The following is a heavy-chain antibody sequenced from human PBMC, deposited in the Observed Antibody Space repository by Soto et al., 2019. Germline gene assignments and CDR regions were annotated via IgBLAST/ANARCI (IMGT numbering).Heavy chain of an antibody. CDR2: IIPIFGTA. J-gene: IGHJ4*02. D-gene: IGHD2-15*01. V-gene: IGHV1-69*01. Sequence: QVQLVQSGAEVKKPGSSMKVSCKASGGTFSSYAISWVRQAPGQGLEWMGGIIPIFGTANYAQKFQGRVTITADESTSTAYMELSSLRSEDTAVYYCARGVPYCSGGSCYFYDYWGQGTLVTVSS. CDR3: ARGVPYCSGGSCYFYDY. CDR1: GGTFSSYA.